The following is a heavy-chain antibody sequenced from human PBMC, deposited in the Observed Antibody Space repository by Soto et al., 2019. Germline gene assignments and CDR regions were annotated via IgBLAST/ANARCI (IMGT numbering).Heavy chain of an antibody. V-gene: IGHV4-31*03. CDR2: IYYSGST. D-gene: IGHD2-8*01. CDR1: GGSISSGGYY. Sequence: SETLSLTCTVSGGSISSGGYYWSWIRQHPGKGLEWIGYIYYSGSTYYNPSLKSRVTISVDTSKNQFSLKLSSVTAADTAVYYCARLGYCTKGVCPAPGAQGTLVTVSS. J-gene: IGHJ5*02. CDR3: ARLGYCTKGVCPAP.